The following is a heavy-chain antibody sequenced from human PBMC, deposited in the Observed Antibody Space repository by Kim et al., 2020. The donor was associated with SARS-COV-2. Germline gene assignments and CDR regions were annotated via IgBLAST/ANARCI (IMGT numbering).Heavy chain of an antibody. Sequence: GGSLRLSCAASGFTFSSYAMSWVRQAPGKGLEWVSAISGSGGSTYYADSVKGRFTISRDNSKNTLYLQMNSLRAEDTAVYYCAKQPNYYGSGSPPGVDYWGQGTLVTVSS. V-gene: IGHV3-23*01. J-gene: IGHJ4*02. CDR3: AKQPNYYGSGSPPGVDY. D-gene: IGHD3-10*01. CDR1: GFTFSSYA. CDR2: ISGSGGST.